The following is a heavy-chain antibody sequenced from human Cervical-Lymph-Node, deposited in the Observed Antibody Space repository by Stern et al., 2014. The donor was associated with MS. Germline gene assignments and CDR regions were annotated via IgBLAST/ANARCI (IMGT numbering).Heavy chain of an antibody. J-gene: IGHJ3*02. V-gene: IGHV4-61*02. CDR2: LYSSGST. CDR1: GGSISSGNYY. D-gene: IGHD3-9*01. Sequence: QLQLQESGPGLVKPSQTLSLTCTVSGGSISSGNYYWSWIRQPAGEGLEWIGRLYSSGSTQYNPPLKRRVPISADTTTNQFSPRLSSVTAADTAVYYCARGNYDVLTDNGGHGFDIWGQGTMVTVSS. CDR3: ARGNYDVLTDNGGHGFDI.